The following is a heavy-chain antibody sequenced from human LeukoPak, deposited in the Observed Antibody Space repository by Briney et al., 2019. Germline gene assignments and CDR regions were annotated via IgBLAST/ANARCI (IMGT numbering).Heavy chain of an antibody. CDR3: ARDLVTVTKGFDI. CDR2: ISYIGST. CDR1: GGSISSHY. D-gene: IGHD4-17*01. J-gene: IGHJ3*02. Sequence: SETLSLTCTVSGGSISSHYWSWIRQPPGKGLERIGYISYIGSTNYNPSLKSRVTISMDTSKNQFSLKLSSVTAADTAVYYCARDLVTVTKGFDIWGQGTMVSVSS. V-gene: IGHV4-59*11.